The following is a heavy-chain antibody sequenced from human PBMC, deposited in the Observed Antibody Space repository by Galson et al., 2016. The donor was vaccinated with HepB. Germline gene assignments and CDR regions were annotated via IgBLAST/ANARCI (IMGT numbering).Heavy chain of an antibody. V-gene: IGHV3-21*01. Sequence: SLRLSCAASGLCFHTYSMNWVRQAPGTGLEWVSSFSSSSSYLYYADSVKGRFSISRDNAKKSLFLQMNSLRVEDTAVYYCATVPILGAVARYLDYWGQGTLVTVSS. CDR3: ATVPILGAVARYLDY. D-gene: IGHD3-3*01. J-gene: IGHJ4*02. CDR2: FSSSSSYL. CDR1: GLCFHTYS.